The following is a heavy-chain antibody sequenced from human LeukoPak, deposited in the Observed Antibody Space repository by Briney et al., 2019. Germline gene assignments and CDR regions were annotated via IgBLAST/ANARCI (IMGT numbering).Heavy chain of an antibody. CDR3: ATAGPGKAYAFDI. Sequence: GGSLRLSCAASGFTFSTYAMSWVRQAPGKGLEWATVISYDGSNKFYADSVKGRFTISRDNSKNTVYVQMNSLRAEDTAVYYCATAGPGKAYAFDIWGQGTMVTVSS. V-gene: IGHV3-30-3*01. J-gene: IGHJ3*02. CDR1: GFTFSTYA. CDR2: ISYDGSNK.